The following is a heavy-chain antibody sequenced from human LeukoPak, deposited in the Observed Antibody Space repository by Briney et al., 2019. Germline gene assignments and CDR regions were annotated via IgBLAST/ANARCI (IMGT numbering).Heavy chain of an antibody. CDR2: IRYDGSNK. V-gene: IGHV3-30*02. CDR3: AKLSATVTTSHFDY. J-gene: IGHJ4*02. Sequence: GGSLRLSCAASGFTFSSYGMHWVLQAPGKGLEWVAFIRYDGSNKYYADSVKGRFTISRDNSKNTLYLQMNSLRAEDTAVYYCAKLSATVTTSHFDYWGQGTLVTVSS. CDR1: GFTFSSYG. D-gene: IGHD4-17*01.